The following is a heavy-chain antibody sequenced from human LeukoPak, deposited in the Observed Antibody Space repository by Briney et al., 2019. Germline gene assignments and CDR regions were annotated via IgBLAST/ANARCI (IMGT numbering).Heavy chain of an antibody. D-gene: IGHD3-22*01. CDR3: ARADSSQPNFDY. CDR2: IYTSGST. Sequence: TTSEILSLTCTVSGGSISSYYWSWIRQPAGKGLEWIGRIYTSGSTNYNPSLKSRVTMSVDTSKNQFSLKLSSVTAADTAVYYCARADSSQPNFDYWGQGTLVTVSS. V-gene: IGHV4-4*07. J-gene: IGHJ4*02. CDR1: GGSISSYY.